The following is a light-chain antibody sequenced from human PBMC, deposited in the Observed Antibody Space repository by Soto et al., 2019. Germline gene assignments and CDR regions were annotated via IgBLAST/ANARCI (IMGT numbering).Light chain of an antibody. V-gene: IGKV3-15*01. CDR3: QQYNNWPPGT. J-gene: IGKJ5*01. Sequence: EIVMTQSPATLSVSPGERATLSCRASQSVSSNLAWYQQKPGQAPRLLIYGASTRATTIPARFSGSGSGTEFTLTITSLQSEDFALYYCQQYNNWPPGTFGQGTRLEIK. CDR2: GAS. CDR1: QSVSSN.